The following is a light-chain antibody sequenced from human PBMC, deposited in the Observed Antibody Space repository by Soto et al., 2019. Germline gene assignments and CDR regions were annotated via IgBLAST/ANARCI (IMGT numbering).Light chain of an antibody. Sequence: TQSPGTLSLSPGERATLCCRASQNVSSNLLVWYQQHPGQAPKLIIYWASTREFGVPDRFSGSGSGTDVTLTIRSLKAEDVAVYYCQQYYSIPRTFGHGTKVDI. CDR1: QNVSSNL. CDR2: WAS. V-gene: IGKV4-1*01. CDR3: QQYYSIPRT. J-gene: IGKJ1*01.